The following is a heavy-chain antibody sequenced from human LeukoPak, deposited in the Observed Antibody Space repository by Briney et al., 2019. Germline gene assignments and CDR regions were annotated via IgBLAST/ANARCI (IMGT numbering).Heavy chain of an antibody. CDR1: GYTFTSYG. D-gene: IGHD4-17*01. Sequence: ASVKVSCKASGYTFTSYGISWVRQAPGQGLEWMGWISAYNGNTNYAQKLRGRVTMTTDTSTSTAYMELRSLRSDDTAVYYCARVTTVTTPVGPWGQGTLVTVSS. CDR3: ARVTTVTTPVGP. V-gene: IGHV1-18*01. CDR2: ISAYNGNT. J-gene: IGHJ5*02.